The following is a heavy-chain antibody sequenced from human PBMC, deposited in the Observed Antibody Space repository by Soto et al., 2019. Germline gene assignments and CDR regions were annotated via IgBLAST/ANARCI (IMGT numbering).Heavy chain of an antibody. V-gene: IGHV4-4*02. CDR2: IYDRGDT. CDR1: SGFISSSKW. D-gene: IGHD3-22*01. J-gene: IGHJ4*02. CDR3: ARGSTGLLDY. Sequence: QVQLQESGPGLVKPSGTLSLTCVVSSGFISSSKWWRWVRQPPGKGLERIGEIYDRGDTNYNPSLESRVTLSLDKANNQFSLTLTSVTAADTAMYFCARGSTGLLDYLGQGTLVTVSS.